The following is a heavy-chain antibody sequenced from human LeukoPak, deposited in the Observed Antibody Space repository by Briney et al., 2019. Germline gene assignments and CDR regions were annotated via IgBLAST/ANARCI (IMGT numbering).Heavy chain of an antibody. Sequence: ASVKVSCKVFGYTLTELSMHWVRQAPGKGLEWMGGFDPEDGETIYAQKFQGRVTMTEDTSTDTAYMELSSLTSEDTAVYYCAEGRSSWNNWFDPWGQGTLVTVSS. V-gene: IGHV1-24*01. CDR1: GYTLTELS. D-gene: IGHD6-13*01. CDR3: AEGRSSWNNWFDP. CDR2: FDPEDGET. J-gene: IGHJ5*02.